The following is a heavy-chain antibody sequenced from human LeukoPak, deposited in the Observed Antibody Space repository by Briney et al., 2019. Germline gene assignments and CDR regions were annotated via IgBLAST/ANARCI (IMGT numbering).Heavy chain of an antibody. CDR1: GGSFSGYY. J-gene: IGHJ5*02. D-gene: IGHD5-18*01. V-gene: IGHV4-34*01. CDR2: INHSGST. CDR3: ARGRRAMVTHWFDP. Sequence: SETLSLTCAVYGGSFSGYYWSWIRQPPGKGLEWIGEINHSGSTNYNPSLKSRVTISVDTSKNQFSLKLSSVTAADTAVYYCARGRRAMVTHWFDPWGRGTLVTVSS.